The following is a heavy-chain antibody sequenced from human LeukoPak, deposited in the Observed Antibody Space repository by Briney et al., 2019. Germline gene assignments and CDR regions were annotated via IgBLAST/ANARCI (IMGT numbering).Heavy chain of an antibody. D-gene: IGHD2-21*02. CDR2: NSGSGGST. CDR3: AKRGLGDREAFDI. CDR1: GFTFNTYA. J-gene: IGHJ3*02. Sequence: GGSLRLSCAASGFTFNTYAMSWVRQAPGKGLEWVSSNSGSGGSTYYADSVEGRCTISRDNSKNTLYLQMNSLRAEDTAVYYCAKRGLGDREAFDIWGQGTMVTVSS. V-gene: IGHV3-23*01.